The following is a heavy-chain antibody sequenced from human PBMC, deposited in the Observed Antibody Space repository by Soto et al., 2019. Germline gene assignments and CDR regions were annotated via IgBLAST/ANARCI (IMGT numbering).Heavy chain of an antibody. J-gene: IGHJ4*02. CDR3: ARGPSHNSYFES. CDR1: GFTFSSYW. CDR2: VNNDGGST. V-gene: IGHV3-74*01. Sequence: EVQLVESGGDLVQPGGSLRLSCAASGFTFSSYWMHWVRQAPGKGLVWLSRVNNDGGSTSYADSVRGRFTISRDNDKNTLYRQMNSLGAEDTAMYYCARGPSHNSYFESGGQGALVTVSS. D-gene: IGHD1-26*01.